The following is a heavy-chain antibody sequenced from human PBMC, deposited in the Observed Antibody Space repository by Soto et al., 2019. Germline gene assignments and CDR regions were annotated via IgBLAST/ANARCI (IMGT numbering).Heavy chain of an antibody. Sequence: GASVKVSCKASGYNFTSYGISCVRQAPGQGLEWMGWISAYNGNTNYAQKLQGRVTMTTDTSTSTAYMELRSLRSDDTAVYYCAIGNYDFWSGYSVGNWFDPWGQGTLVTVSS. CDR3: AIGNYDFWSGYSVGNWFDP. CDR2: ISAYNGNT. CDR1: GYNFTSYG. D-gene: IGHD3-3*01. J-gene: IGHJ5*02. V-gene: IGHV1-18*01.